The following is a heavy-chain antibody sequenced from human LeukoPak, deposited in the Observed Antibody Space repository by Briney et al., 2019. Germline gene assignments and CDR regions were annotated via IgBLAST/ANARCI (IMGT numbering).Heavy chain of an antibody. J-gene: IGHJ4*02. CDR1: GFTFDDYG. Sequence: AGGSLRLSCAASGFTFDDYGMHWVRQAPGKGLEWVSGISWNSGSIGYADSVKGRFTISRDNAKNSLYLQMNSLRAEDTALYYCAKDFTAMVRGGDYWGQGTLVTVSS. CDR2: ISWNSGSI. V-gene: IGHV3-9*01. D-gene: IGHD5-18*01. CDR3: AKDFTAMVRGGDY.